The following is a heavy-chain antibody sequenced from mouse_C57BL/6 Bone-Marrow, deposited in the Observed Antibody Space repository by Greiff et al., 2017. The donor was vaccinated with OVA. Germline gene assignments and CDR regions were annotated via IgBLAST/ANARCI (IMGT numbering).Heavy chain of an antibody. CDR3: ASATVVAIYYAMDY. V-gene: IGHV1-69*01. Sequence: VKLQQPGAELVMPGASVKLSCKASGYTFTSYWMHWVKQRPGQGLEWIGEIDPSDSYTNYNQKFKGKSTLTVDKSSSTAYMQLSSLTSEDSAVYYCASATVVAIYYAMDYWGQGTSVTVSS. CDR2: IDPSDSYT. D-gene: IGHD1-1*01. J-gene: IGHJ4*01. CDR1: GYTFTSYW.